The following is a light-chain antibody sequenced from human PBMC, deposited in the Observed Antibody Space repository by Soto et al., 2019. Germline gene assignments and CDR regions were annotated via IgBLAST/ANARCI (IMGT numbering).Light chain of an antibody. Sequence: QSVLTQPASVSGAPGQRVTISCTGSSSSLGAGHAVYWYQQRPGKAPKLLIFDDNHRPSGVPERFAGSKSGASASLAITGLQPEEEGDFYCQSYYNGLTGRVFGGGTKLTVL. CDR1: SSSLGAGHA. V-gene: IGLV1-40*03. J-gene: IGLJ3*02. CDR2: DDN. CDR3: QSYYNGLTGRV.